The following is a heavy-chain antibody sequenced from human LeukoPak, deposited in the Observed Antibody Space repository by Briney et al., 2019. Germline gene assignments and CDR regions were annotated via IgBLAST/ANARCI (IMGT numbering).Heavy chain of an antibody. J-gene: IGHJ6*02. CDR2: ISGSGGST. CDR3: AGLYYYGSGSYYNSRDYYGMDV. CDR1: GFTFSSYA. Sequence: TGGSLRLSCAASGFTFSSYAMSWVRQAPGKGLEWVSAISGSGGSTYYADSVKGRFTISRDNSKNMLYLQMNSLRAEDTAVYYCAGLYYYGSGSYYNSRDYYGMDVWGQGTTVTVSS. V-gene: IGHV3-23*01. D-gene: IGHD3-10*01.